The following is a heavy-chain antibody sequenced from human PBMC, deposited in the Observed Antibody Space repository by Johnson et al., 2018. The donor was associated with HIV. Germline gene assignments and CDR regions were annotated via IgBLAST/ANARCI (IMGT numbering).Heavy chain of an antibody. V-gene: IGHV3-30*04. Sequence: QVQLVESGGGVVQPGRSLRLSCAASGFTFSSYAMHWVRQAPAKGLEWVAVISYDGSDKYYADSVKGRFTISRDSSKNTLYLQMNSLRAEDTAVYYCARLGLTDAFDIWGQGTMVTVSP. CDR2: ISYDGSDK. D-gene: IGHD2-8*01. CDR3: ARLGLTDAFDI. CDR1: GFTFSSYA. J-gene: IGHJ3*02.